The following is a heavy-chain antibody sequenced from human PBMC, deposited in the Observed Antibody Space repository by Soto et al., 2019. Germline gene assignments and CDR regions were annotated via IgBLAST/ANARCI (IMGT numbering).Heavy chain of an antibody. CDR3: ASGPSVLVVTGPFDY. J-gene: IGHJ4*02. CDR2: IIPIFGTA. Sequence: QVQLVQSGAEVKKPGSSVKVSCKASGGTFSSYAISWVRQAPGQGLEWMGGIIPIFGTANYAQKFQGRVTINADESTSSAYVELSGLSSEDTAVYYCASGPSVLVVTGPFDYWGQGTLVTVSS. D-gene: IGHD3-22*01. CDR1: GGTFSSYA. V-gene: IGHV1-69*01.